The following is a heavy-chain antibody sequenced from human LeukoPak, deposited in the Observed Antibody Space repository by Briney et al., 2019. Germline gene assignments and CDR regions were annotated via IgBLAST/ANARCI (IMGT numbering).Heavy chain of an antibody. CDR2: ISSDGSNK. Sequence: TGGSLRLSCAASGFTFSSYGMHWVRQAPGKGLEWEAVISSDGSNKYYADSVKGRFTISRDNSKNTLYLQMNSLGAEDTAVYYCAKKGHCNGGSCFPYYFDSWGQGTLVTVSS. CDR3: AKKGHCNGGSCFPYYFDS. V-gene: IGHV3-30*18. J-gene: IGHJ4*02. D-gene: IGHD2-15*01. CDR1: GFTFSSYG.